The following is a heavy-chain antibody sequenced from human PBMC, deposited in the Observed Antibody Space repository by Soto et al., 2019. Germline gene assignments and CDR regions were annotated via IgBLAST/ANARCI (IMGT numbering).Heavy chain of an antibody. CDR2: IYYSGST. CDR1: GGSINNGGYY. CDR3: ARDRPHSTFDY. Sequence: SETLSLTCTVSGGSINNGGYYWSWIRQHPGKGLEWIGYIYYSGSTYYNPSLKSRVTISVDTSKNQFSLKLSSVTAADTAVYYCARDRPHSTFDYWGQGTLVTVSS. V-gene: IGHV4-31*03. J-gene: IGHJ4*02.